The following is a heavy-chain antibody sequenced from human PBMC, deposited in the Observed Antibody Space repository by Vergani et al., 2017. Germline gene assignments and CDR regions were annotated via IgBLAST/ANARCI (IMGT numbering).Heavy chain of an antibody. CDR2: IYYSGST. CDR3: ARGLSDGEDNWFDP. D-gene: IGHD4-17*01. CDR1: GFTFSSYA. V-gene: IGHV4-31*02. Sequence: VQLLESGGGLVQPGGSLRLSCAASGFTFSSYAMSWVRQHPGKGLEWIGYIYYSGSTYYNPSLKSRLTISVDTSKNQFSLNLSSVTAADTAVYYCARGLSDGEDNWFDPWGQGTLVTVSS. J-gene: IGHJ5*02.